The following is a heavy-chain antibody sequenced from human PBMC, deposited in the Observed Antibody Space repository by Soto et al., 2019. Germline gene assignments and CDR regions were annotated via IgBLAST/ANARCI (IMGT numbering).Heavy chain of an antibody. CDR1: GSTFSSYA. CDR3: ARETERIGGHYEFGANAFEI. J-gene: IGHJ3*02. V-gene: IGHV1-69*13. Sequence: SGKVSCKASGSTFSSYAVSWVRQAPGQGLEWMGGIIPIFGTANYAQKFQGRVTITADESTSTAYMELSSLRSEDTAVYYCARETERIGGHYEFGANAFEIWGQGAMVTVSS. D-gene: IGHD4-17*01. CDR2: IIPIFGTA.